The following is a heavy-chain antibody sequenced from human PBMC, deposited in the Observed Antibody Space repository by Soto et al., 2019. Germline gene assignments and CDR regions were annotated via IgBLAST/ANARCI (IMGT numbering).Heavy chain of an antibody. CDR2: IIPIFGTA. V-gene: IGHV1-69*12. CDR3: ARPKVAVTPTYYYYGMDV. J-gene: IGHJ6*02. CDR1: GGTFSSYA. D-gene: IGHD2-21*02. Sequence: QVQLVQSGAEVKKPGSSVKVSCKASGGTFSSYAISWVRQAPGQGLEWMGGIIPIFGTANYAQKFQGRVTITEDXYTXTXFMELSSLRSEDTAVYYCARPKVAVTPTYYYYGMDVWGQGTTVTVSS.